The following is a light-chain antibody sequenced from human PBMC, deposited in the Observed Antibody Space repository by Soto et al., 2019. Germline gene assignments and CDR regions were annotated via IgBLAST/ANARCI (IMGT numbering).Light chain of an antibody. CDR1: QSIRRY. V-gene: IGKV1-5*01. CDR2: AAS. J-gene: IGKJ1*01. Sequence: DIHMTQSPSSISASAGYIVTITCRASQSIRRYLNWYQKKQGKAPKVLIYAASSLQSGVPSRLSGSGYGTEFTLTISSMQPDDFETYYCQHYNSYSEAFGHGTQVDI. CDR3: QHYNSYSEA.